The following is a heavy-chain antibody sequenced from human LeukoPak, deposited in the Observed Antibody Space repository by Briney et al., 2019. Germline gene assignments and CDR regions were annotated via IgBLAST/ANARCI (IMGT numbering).Heavy chain of an antibody. Sequence: PGESLKTSCEGSGYIFTNYWIGWVRQMPGKGLEWMGIIHPSDSDTRYSPSFEGQVTISADRFTSTAYLQWSSLRASDTAMYYCARLLDNYDYWGQGTLVTVSS. CDR1: GYIFTNYW. V-gene: IGHV5-51*01. CDR3: ARLLDNYDY. J-gene: IGHJ4*02. D-gene: IGHD3-16*01. CDR2: IHPSDSDT.